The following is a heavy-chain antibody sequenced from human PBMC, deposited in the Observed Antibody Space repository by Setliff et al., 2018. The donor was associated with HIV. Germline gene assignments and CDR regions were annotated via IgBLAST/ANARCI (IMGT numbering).Heavy chain of an antibody. D-gene: IGHD7-27*01. V-gene: IGHV1-3*03. CDR1: GYTFTNYA. CDR3: ARVKTGDPLYFDH. Sequence: ASVKVSCKASGYTFTNYAMHWVRQAPGQRLEWMGWINAGNGNTKYSQEFQGRATIISDTSASTAYLELSSLKSEDMAVYYCARVKTGDPLYFDHWGQGTLVTVSS. CDR2: INAGNGNT. J-gene: IGHJ4*02.